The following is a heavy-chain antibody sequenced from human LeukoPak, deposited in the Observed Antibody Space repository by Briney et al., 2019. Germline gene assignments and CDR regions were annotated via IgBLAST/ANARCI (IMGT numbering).Heavy chain of an antibody. Sequence: ASETLSLTCTVSGASIRNYYWSWIRQPAGKGLEWIGRIEPSGSTKYNPSLKSRVTMSVDTSKNQFSLKLNSVTAADTAVYYCAKEGAAPGPDFVSWGQGTLVIVSS. CDR1: GASIRNYY. V-gene: IGHV4-4*07. CDR3: AKEGAAPGPDFVS. J-gene: IGHJ4*02. CDR2: IEPSGST. D-gene: IGHD6-13*01.